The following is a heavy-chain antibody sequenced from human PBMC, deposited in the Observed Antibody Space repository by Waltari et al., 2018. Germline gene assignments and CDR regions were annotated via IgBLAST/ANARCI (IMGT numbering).Heavy chain of an antibody. CDR2: IYHSGGT. J-gene: IGHJ4*01. CDR3: ARMFYDFWTGYSDY. CDR1: GFSISRGYQ. D-gene: IGHD3-3*01. V-gene: IGHV4-38-2*01. Sequence: QVQLQESGPGLVKPSETLSLTCAVSGFSISRGYQWGWIRHPPGKGLEWIGSIYHSGGTYFNPSLKSRVTISVDTSKNKVSLRLSSVTAADTAVYYCARMFYDFWTGYSDYWGHGTLVTVSS.